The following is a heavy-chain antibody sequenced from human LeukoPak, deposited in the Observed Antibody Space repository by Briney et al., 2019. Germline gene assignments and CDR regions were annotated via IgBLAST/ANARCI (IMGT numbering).Heavy chain of an antibody. CDR3: ASLRVQAYYFDY. D-gene: IGHD1-1*01. V-gene: IGHV4-34*01. CDR2: DNHSGST. J-gene: IGHJ4*02. Sequence: SETLSLTCVVYGGSFSGYFWSWIRQSPGKGLEWIGEDNHSGSTNYNPSLKSRVIISVDTSKNQFSLKLSSVTAADTAVYYCASLRVQAYYFDYWGQGTLVTVSS. CDR1: GGSFSGYF.